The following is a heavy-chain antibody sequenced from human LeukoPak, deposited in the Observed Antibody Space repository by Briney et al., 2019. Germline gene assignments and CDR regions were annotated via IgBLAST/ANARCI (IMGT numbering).Heavy chain of an antibody. CDR2: IYYSGST. V-gene: IGHV4-59*08. CDR1: GGSISSYY. J-gene: IGHJ3*02. CDR3: ARLTFGGAFDI. Sequence: SETLSLTCTVSGGSISSYYWSWIRQPPGKGLEWIGYIYYSGSTNYNPSLKSRVTISVDTSKNQFSLKLSSVTAADTAVYYCARLTFGGAFDIWGQGTMVTVSS. D-gene: IGHD3-16*01.